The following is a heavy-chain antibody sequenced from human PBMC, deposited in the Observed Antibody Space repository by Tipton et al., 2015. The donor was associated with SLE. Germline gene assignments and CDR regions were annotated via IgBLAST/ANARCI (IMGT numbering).Heavy chain of an antibody. Sequence: TLSLTCAVYGGSVSGYYWTWIRQSPGKGLEWLGNIDYTGSTNYNPSLNSRVTLSVDRSKNQFSLRLSSVTAADTAVYYCVGDYGDSKFDYWGQGMMVTVSS. V-gene: IGHV4-59*02. CDR3: VGDYGDSKFDY. D-gene: IGHD4-17*01. J-gene: IGHJ4*02. CDR1: GGSVSGYY. CDR2: IDYTGST.